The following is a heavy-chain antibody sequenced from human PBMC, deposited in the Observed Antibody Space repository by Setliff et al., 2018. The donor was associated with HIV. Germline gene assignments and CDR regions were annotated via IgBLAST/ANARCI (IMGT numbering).Heavy chain of an antibody. CDR1: GYSISSGYY. D-gene: IGHD6-13*01. V-gene: IGHV4-38-2*02. J-gene: IGHJ4*02. Sequence: SETLSLTCTVSGYSISSGYYWGWIRQPPGKGLEWIGSIYHSGSTYYNPSLKSRVTISVDTSKNQFSLRLTSVTAADTATYYCVGLWGQQHLVLSGDWGQGTLVTVSS. CDR2: IYHSGST. CDR3: VGLWGQQHLVLSGD.